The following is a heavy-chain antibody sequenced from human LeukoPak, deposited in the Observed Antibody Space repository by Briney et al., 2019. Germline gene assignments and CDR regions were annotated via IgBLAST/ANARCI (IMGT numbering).Heavy chain of an antibody. CDR3: ARVDKAMSAFDP. Sequence: SETLSLTYAVYGGSFSTYYWNWIRQPPGKGLEWIGQINPSGTTNYTPSLKSRVTMSVDTSKKQVSLKLSSVTDADTAVYYCARVDKAMSAFDPWGQGTLVTVSS. V-gene: IGHV4-34*01. CDR1: GGSFSTYY. CDR2: INPSGTT. D-gene: IGHD5-18*01. J-gene: IGHJ5*02.